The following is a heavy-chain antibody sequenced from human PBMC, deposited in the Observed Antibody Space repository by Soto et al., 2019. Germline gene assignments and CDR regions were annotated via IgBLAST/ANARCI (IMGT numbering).Heavy chain of an antibody. D-gene: IGHD4-4*01. CDR2: ISYSGTT. CDR1: GASLNSYY. Sequence: SETLSLTCTVSGASLNSYYWNWIRQPPGGGMEWLGFISYSGTTNYNPSLRSRVAISIDPSKNQFSLKLTSVTAADTAVYYCATRTELPHYNMRGLDVWGQGATVTVSS. CDR3: ATRTELPHYNMRGLDV. V-gene: IGHV4-59*01. J-gene: IGHJ6*02.